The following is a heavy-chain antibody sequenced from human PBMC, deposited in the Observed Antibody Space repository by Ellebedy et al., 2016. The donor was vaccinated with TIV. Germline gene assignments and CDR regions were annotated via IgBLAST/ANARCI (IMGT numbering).Heavy chain of an antibody. Sequence: GGSLRLSCAASGFTFSSYSMNWVRRAPGKGLEWVSYISSSSSTIYYADSVKGRFTISRDNAKNSLYQQMNSLRDEDTAVYYCARGLTMYYFDYWGQGTLVTVSS. CDR2: ISSSSSTI. V-gene: IGHV3-48*02. CDR3: ARGLTMYYFDY. J-gene: IGHJ4*02. D-gene: IGHD3-10*02. CDR1: GFTFSSYS.